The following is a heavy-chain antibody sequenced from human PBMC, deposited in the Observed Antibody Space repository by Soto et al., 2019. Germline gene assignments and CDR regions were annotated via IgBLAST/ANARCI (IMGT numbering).Heavy chain of an antibody. V-gene: IGHV3-53*01. D-gene: IGHD2-15*01. J-gene: IGHJ4*02. CDR1: GFTVSNNY. CDR2: IYSGGST. CDR3: AREGGGVYCSGGSCYGRYFDF. Sequence: PGGSLRLSCAASGFTVSNNYMSWVRHAPGKVLEWVSIIYSGGSTYYAASVQGRFTISRDNSKNTLFLQMCSLRAEYTAVYYCAREGGGVYCSGGSCYGRYFDFWGQGTRVTVSA.